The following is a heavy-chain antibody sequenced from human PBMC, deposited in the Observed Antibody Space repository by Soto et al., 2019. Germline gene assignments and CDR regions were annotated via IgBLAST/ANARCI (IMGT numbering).Heavy chain of an antibody. CDR2: IHHSGSP. V-gene: IGHV4-31*03. D-gene: IGHD6-6*01. J-gene: IGHJ4*02. Sequence: PSETLSLTCTVSGGSISSSGYFWSWVRQHPVKGLEWIGYIHHSGSPSYNPSFQSRVFVSQDTSKNQFSLKLSSVSAADTAVYYCAGAVSVISSSFSYWGQGTLVTVSS. CDR1: GGSISSSGYF. CDR3: AGAVSVISSSFSY.